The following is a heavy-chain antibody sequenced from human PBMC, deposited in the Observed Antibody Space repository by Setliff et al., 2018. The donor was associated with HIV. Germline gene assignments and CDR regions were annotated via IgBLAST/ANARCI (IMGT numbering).Heavy chain of an antibody. CDR1: GGSISSGGYY. CDR3: ARSLYISSSGAPD. Sequence: SETLSLTCTVSGGSISSGGYYWSWSRQHPGKGLEWIGYIYYSGSTDYNPSLKSRVIISIDTSKNQFSLKLSSVTAADTAVYYCARSLYISSSGAPDWGQGTLVTVSS. CDR2: IYYSGST. D-gene: IGHD6-6*01. J-gene: IGHJ4*02. V-gene: IGHV4-31*03.